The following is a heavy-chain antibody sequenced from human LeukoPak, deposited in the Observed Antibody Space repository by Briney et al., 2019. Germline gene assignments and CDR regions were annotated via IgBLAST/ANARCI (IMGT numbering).Heavy chain of an antibody. CDR3: AKEGPTYSNQYYFDS. CDR1: GFAFNNYG. V-gene: IGHV3-30*18. Sequence: PGGSLRLSCAASGFAFNNYGMHWVRQAPGKGLEWVALISYDGSTDYYADSARGRFTISRDNSKLTLFLQMNSLRTEDTAVYYCAKEGPTYSNQYYFDSWGQGTLVTVSS. J-gene: IGHJ4*02. CDR2: ISYDGSTD. D-gene: IGHD4-11*01.